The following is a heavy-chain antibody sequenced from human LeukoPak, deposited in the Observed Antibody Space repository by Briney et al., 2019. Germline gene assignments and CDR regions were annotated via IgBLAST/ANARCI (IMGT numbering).Heavy chain of an antibody. J-gene: IGHJ6*02. CDR2: IWYDGSNK. Sequence: SGGSLRLSCAASGFTFSSYGMHWVRQAPGKGVEWVAVIWYDGSNKYYADSVKGRFTISRDNSKNTLYLQMNSLRAEDTAVYYCARDIKGAAAGTAEYYYYGMDVWGQGTTVTVSS. CDR3: ARDIKGAAAGTAEYYYYGMDV. V-gene: IGHV3-33*01. D-gene: IGHD6-13*01. CDR1: GFTFSSYG.